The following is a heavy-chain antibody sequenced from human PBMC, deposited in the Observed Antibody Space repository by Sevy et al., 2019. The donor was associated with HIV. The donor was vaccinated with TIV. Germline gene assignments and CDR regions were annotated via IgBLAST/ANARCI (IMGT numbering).Heavy chain of an antibody. D-gene: IGHD2-15*01. J-gene: IGHJ6*02. CDR2: INSGSTII. V-gene: IGHV3-48*01. Sequence: GGSLRLSCVASGFTFSSYNFNCVRQAPGKGLELISFINSGSTIISHADSVKGRFTISRDSAKKSVYLQMNSLRVEDTAVYYCARDGGYSDYGMDLWGQGTTVTVSS. CDR1: GFTFSSYN. CDR3: ARDGGYSDYGMDL.